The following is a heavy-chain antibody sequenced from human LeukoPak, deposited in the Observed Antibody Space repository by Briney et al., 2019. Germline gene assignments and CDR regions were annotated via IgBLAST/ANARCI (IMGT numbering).Heavy chain of an antibody. Sequence: PGGSLRLPCAASGFTFSDYYMSWIRQAPGKGLEWVSYISSSGSTIYYADSVKGRFTISRDNAKNSLYLQMNSLRAEDTAVYYCARDGFYYYDSSGYDYWGQGTLVTVSS. CDR1: GFTFSDYY. D-gene: IGHD3-22*01. CDR3: ARDGFYYYDSSGYDY. V-gene: IGHV3-11*01. CDR2: ISSSGSTI. J-gene: IGHJ4*02.